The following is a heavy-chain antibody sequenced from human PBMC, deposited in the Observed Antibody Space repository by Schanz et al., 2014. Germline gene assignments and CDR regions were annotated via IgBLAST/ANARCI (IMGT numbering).Heavy chain of an antibody. Sequence: QVQLVSSGGFFFPPFLSLLLSCAGSGFLFSGFGMHWVRQAPGKGLEWVAVISYDGRNKYFADSVKGRFTISRDNSKNTLYLQMNSLRAEDTAVYYCAKGQLLSYYFDYWGQGTLVTVSS. CDR3: AKGQLLSYYFDY. V-gene: IGHV3-30*18. CDR1: GFLFSGFG. CDR2: ISYDGRNK. J-gene: IGHJ4*02. D-gene: IGHD2-21*01.